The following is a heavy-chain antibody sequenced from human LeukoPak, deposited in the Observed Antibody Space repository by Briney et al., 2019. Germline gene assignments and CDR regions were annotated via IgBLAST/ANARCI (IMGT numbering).Heavy chain of an antibody. CDR3: TRVPTRGSGNDY. V-gene: IGHV3-73*01. J-gene: IGHJ4*02. Sequence: GGSPRLSCAASGFTFSGSAIHWVRQASGKGLEWVGRIRSKADNYATGYAASVKGRFTLSRDDSKNTAYLQMNRLKTEDTAVYYCTRVPTRGSGNDYWGQGTQVTVSS. CDR1: GFTFSGSA. D-gene: IGHD3-10*01. CDR2: IRSKADNYAT.